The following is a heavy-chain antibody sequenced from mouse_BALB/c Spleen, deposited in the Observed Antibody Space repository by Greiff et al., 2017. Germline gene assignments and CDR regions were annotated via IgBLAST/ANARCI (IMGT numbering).Heavy chain of an antibody. Sequence: VQLQQSGAELVKPGASVKLSCKASGYTFTSYYMYWVKQRPGQGLEWIGEINPSTGYTEYNQKFKDKATLTADKSSSTAYMQLSSLTSEDSAVYYCARRDPGGSTFAYWGQGTLVTVSA. J-gene: IGHJ3*01. V-gene: IGHV1S81*02. D-gene: IGHD3-3*01. CDR3: ARRDPGGSTFAY. CDR1: GYTFTSYY. CDR2: INPSTGYT.